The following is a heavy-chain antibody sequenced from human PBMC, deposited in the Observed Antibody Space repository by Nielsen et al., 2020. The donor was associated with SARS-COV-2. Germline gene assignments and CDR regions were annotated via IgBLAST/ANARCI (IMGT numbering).Heavy chain of an antibody. D-gene: IGHD3-9*01. CDR3: AGDGGGGYDIREGFDY. Sequence: GGSLRLSCAASGFTSSSYGMHWVRQAPGKGLEWVAVIWYDGSNKYYADSVKGRVTISRDNARNSVYLQMNSLRAEDTAIYYCAGDGGGGYDIREGFDYWGQGTLVTVSS. CDR2: IWYDGSNK. V-gene: IGHV3-33*01. J-gene: IGHJ4*02. CDR1: GFTSSSYG.